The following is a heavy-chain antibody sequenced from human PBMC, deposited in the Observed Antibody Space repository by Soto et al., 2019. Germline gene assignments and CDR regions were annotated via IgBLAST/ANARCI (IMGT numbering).Heavy chain of an antibody. CDR3: ARVNLDYVTGMDV. CDR2: IYGSGST. V-gene: IGHV4-30-2*05. J-gene: IGHJ6*02. D-gene: IGHD4-17*01. CDR1: GGSISSGGYS. Sequence: PSETLSLTCAVSGGSISSGGYSWSWIRQPPGKGLEWIGYIYGSGSTYYNPSLKSRLTMSLDTSKNQLSLKLTSVTAADTAVYYCARVNLDYVTGMDVWGQGTTVTVSS.